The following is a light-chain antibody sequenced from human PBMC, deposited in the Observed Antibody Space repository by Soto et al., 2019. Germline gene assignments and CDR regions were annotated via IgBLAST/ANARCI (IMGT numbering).Light chain of an antibody. J-gene: IGLJ2*01. V-gene: IGLV4-69*01. CDR1: SGHSSYA. CDR3: QTWGTAIHDVV. CDR2: LNSDGSH. Sequence: QLVLTQSPSASASLGASVKLTCTLSSGHSSYAIAWHQQQPEKAPRYLMKLNSDGSHSKGDGIPDRFSGSSSGAGRHLTISSLQSEDEADYYCQTWGTAIHDVVFGGGTKVTVL.